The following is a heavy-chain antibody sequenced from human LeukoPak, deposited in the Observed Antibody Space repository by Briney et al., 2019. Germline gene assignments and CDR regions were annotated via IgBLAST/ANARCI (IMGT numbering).Heavy chain of an antibody. CDR1: GFTFSSYS. CDR3: ARDTFEPLVIDF. Sequence: PGGSLRLSCAASGFTFSSYSMNWVRQAPGKGLEWVSSISSSSSYIYYADSVKGRFTISRDNAKNSLYLQMNSLRAEDRGVYYCARDTFEPLVIDFWGQGALVTVSS. CDR2: ISSSSSYI. D-gene: IGHD6-13*01. J-gene: IGHJ4*02. V-gene: IGHV3-21*01.